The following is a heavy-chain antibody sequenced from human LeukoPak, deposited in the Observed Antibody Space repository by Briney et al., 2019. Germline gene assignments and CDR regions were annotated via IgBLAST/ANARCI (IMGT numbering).Heavy chain of an antibody. D-gene: IGHD3-22*01. CDR1: GYTFTSYD. V-gene: IGHV1-8*01. CDR2: MNPNSGNT. CDR3: ARDKNYYDSSGWFDP. J-gene: IGHJ5*02. Sequence: ASVKVSCKASGYTFTSYDINWVRQDTGQGLEWMGWMNPNSGNTGYAQKFQGRVTMARNTSISTAYMELSSLRSEDTAVYYCARDKNYYDSSGWFDPWGQGTLVTVSS.